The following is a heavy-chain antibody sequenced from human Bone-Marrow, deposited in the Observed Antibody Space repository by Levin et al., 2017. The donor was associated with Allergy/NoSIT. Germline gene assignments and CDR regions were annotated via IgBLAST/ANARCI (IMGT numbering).Heavy chain of an antibody. CDR2: ISGSGGST. D-gene: IGHD6-13*01. J-gene: IGHJ5*02. V-gene: IGHV3-23*01. Sequence: LSLTCAASGFTFSSHAMTWVRQAPGKGLEWVSAISGSGGSTYYADSVKGRFTISRDNSKNTLYLQMNSLRAEDTAIYYCAKDATTSGYSSSWFSNWFDTWGQGTLVTVSS. CDR1: GFTFSSHA. CDR3: AKDATTSGYSSSWFSNWFDT.